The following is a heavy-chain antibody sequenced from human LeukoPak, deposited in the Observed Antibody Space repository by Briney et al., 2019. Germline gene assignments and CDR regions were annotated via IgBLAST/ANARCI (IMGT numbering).Heavy chain of an antibody. J-gene: IGHJ4*02. CDR1: GGSFSGDY. D-gene: IGHD6-19*01. V-gene: IGHV4-34*01. CDR3: AVAVAGNHPLYYFDY. CDR2: INHSGST. Sequence: SETLSLTCAVYGGSFSGDYWSWIRQPPGKGLEWIGEINHSGSTNYNPSLKSRVTISVDTSKNQFSLKLSSVTAADTAVYYCAVAVAGNHPLYYFDYWGQGTLVTVSS.